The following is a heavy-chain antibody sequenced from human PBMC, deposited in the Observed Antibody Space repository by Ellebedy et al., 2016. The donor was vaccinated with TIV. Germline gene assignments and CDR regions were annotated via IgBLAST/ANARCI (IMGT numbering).Heavy chain of an antibody. CDR2: IYPSDSDT. CDR3: ARHLLDGSDYF. V-gene: IGHV5-51*01. CDR1: GYSFTDYW. J-gene: IGHJ4*02. D-gene: IGHD2-21*02. Sequence: GESLKISCRASGYSFTDYWIGWVRQLPGKGLEWMGIIYPSDSDTKYSPSFQGQVTISADKSTSTAYLEWSSLRASDTAMYYCARHLLDGSDYFWGQGTLVTVSS.